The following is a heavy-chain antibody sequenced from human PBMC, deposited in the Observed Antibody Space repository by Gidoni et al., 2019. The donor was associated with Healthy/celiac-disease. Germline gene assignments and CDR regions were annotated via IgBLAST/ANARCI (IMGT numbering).Heavy chain of an antibody. J-gene: IGHJ3*02. D-gene: IGHD4-17*01. V-gene: IGHV4-4*02. CDR1: GGSISSNNW. CDR2: IYQSGST. CDR3: ARVRTVTLDFDI. Sequence: QVQLQESGPGLVKPSGTPSLTCVVSGGSISSNNWWSWVRQPPGKGLEWIGEIYQSGSTNYNPSLKSRATISVDKSKNQFSLKLSSVTAADTAVYYCARVRTVTLDFDIWGQGTMVTVSS.